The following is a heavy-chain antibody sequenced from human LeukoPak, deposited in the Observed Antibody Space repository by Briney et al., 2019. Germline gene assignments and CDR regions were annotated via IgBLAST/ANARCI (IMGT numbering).Heavy chain of an antibody. CDR2: INHSGST. V-gene: IGHV4-34*01. J-gene: IGHJ4*02. CDR3: ARDTRDSSGYCYFDY. CDR1: GGSFSGYY. Sequence: PSETLSLTCAVYGGSFSGYYWSWIRQPPGKGLEWIGEINHSGSTNYNPSLKSRVTISVDTSKNQFSLKLSSVTAADTAVYYCARDTRDSSGYCYFDYWGQGTLVTVSS. D-gene: IGHD3-22*01.